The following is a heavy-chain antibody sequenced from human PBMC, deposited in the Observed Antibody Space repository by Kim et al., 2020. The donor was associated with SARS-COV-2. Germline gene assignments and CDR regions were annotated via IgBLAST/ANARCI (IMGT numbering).Heavy chain of an antibody. D-gene: IGHD5-12*01. CDR3: ARGRRDGYNYWAFDI. CDR1: GFTFSSYD. J-gene: IGHJ3*02. Sequence: GGSLRLSCAASGFTFSSYDMHWVRQATGKGLEWVSAIGTAGDTYYPGSVKGRFTISRENAKNSLYLQMNSLRAGDTAVYYCARGRRDGYNYWAFDIWGQGGMVTVSS. CDR2: IGTAGDT. V-gene: IGHV3-13*01.